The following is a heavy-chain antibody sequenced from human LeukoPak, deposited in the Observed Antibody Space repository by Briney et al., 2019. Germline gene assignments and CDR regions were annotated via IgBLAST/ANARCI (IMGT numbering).Heavy chain of an antibody. V-gene: IGHV1-2*02. D-gene: IGHD6-19*01. CDR2: INPNSGGR. CDR3: ARDHGGSSGLLWVSAF. CDR1: GYTFTDYY. J-gene: IGHJ4*02. Sequence: ASVKVSCKASGYTFTDYYMYWVRQAPGQGLEWMGWINPNSGGRKYAQKFEGRVTMTRDTSISTAYMELTRLTSDDTAVYYCARDHGGSSGLLWVSAFWGQGTLVTVSS.